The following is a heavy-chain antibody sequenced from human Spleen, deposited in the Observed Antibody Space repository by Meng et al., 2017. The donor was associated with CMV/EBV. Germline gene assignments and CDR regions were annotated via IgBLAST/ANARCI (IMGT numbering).Heavy chain of an antibody. J-gene: IGHJ5*02. D-gene: IGHD5-12*01. CDR3: ARGGYTSGSGWFDP. CDR1: GDAISTVGFS. CDR2: LYSDGRT. V-gene: IGHV4-31*02. Sequence: SGDAISTVGFSWNWIRQHAEKGLECIRYLYSDGRTYYNPSLKSRLTISLDTPQNQFSLNLISVTAADTAVYYCARGGYTSGSGWFDPWGQGTLVTVSS.